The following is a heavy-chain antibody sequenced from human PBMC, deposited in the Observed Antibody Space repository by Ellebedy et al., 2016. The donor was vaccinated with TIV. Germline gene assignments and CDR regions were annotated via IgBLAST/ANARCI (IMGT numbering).Heavy chain of an antibody. Sequence: LSLTCAASEFTFNWHGMHWVRQTPGKGLEWVAVISHDGRNEDYADSVRGRFTISRDNSKNTLYLQMNSLRLEDTAVYYCARARINQLYGFDIWGQGTMVTVSS. CDR2: ISHDGRNE. CDR3: ARARINQLYGFDI. D-gene: IGHD1-14*01. CDR1: EFTFNWHG. J-gene: IGHJ3*02. V-gene: IGHV3-30*01.